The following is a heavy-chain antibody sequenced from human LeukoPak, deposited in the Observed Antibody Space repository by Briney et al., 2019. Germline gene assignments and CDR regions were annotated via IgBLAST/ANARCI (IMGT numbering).Heavy chain of an antibody. Sequence: SVKVSCKASGGTFSSYAISWVRQAPGQGLEWMGGIIPIFGTANYAQKFQGRVTITTDESTSTAYMELSGLRSEDTAVYYCVRTVFSGSYQDDAFDIWGQGTMVTVSS. V-gene: IGHV1-69*05. J-gene: IGHJ3*02. CDR1: GGTFSSYA. CDR3: VRTVFSGSYQDDAFDI. CDR2: IIPIFGTA. D-gene: IGHD1-26*01.